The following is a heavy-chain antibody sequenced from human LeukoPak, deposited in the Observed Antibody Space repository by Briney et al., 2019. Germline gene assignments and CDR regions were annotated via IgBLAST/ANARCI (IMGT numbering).Heavy chain of an antibody. Sequence: TGGSLRLSCAASGFTVSSNYMSWVRQAPGKGLEWVSVIYSGGSTYYADSVKGRFTISRDNSKNTLYLQMNSLRAEDTAVYYCARSMTTVGSGALDIWGQGTMVTVSS. CDR1: GFTVSSNY. D-gene: IGHD4-23*01. V-gene: IGHV3-53*01. J-gene: IGHJ3*02. CDR3: ARSMTTVGSGALDI. CDR2: IYSGGST.